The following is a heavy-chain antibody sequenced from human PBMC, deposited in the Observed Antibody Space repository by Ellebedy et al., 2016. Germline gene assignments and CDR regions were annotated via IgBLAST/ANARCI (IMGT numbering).Heavy chain of an antibody. CDR3: ARSFSASDDFDF. V-gene: IGHV4-59*13. CDR1: GGSISSYS. CDR2: IYEGLSVKT. D-gene: IGHD1-26*01. Sequence: SETLSLXCIVYGGSISSYSWSWIRQTPGKGLEWIGSIYEGLSVKTNYNPSLQSRVTLALDTSKNQFSLRLTSVTAADTALYYCARSFSASDDFDFWGPGTVVAVSS. J-gene: IGHJ4*02.